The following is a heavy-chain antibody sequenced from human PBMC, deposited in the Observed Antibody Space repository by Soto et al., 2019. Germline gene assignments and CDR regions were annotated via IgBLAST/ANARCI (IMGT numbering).Heavy chain of an antibody. CDR3: GHRSSSYDFSGNDF. V-gene: IGHV6-1*01. Sequence: PSQTLSLTCVISGDSVSRGAVAWNWIRQSPSRGLEWLGRTFYRSDKWTYDYAVSVKSRIAINSDTSTNQVVLAMTNMDPVDTATYYCGHRSSSYDFSGNDFWGQGTLVTVSS. J-gene: IGHJ4*02. CDR2: TFYRSDKWTY. D-gene: IGHD3-3*01. CDR1: GDSVSRGAVA.